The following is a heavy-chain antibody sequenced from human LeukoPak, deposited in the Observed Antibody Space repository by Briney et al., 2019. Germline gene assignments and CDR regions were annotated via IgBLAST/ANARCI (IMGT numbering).Heavy chain of an antibody. CDR2: FDPEDGET. Sequence: ASVKVSCKVSGYTLTELSMHWVRQAPGKGLEWMGGFDPEDGETIYAQKFQGRVTMTEDTSTDTAYMELRSLRSEDTAVYYCATVLIYSKGYDAFDIWGQGTMVTVSS. CDR1: GYTLTELS. CDR3: ATVLIYSKGYDAFDI. D-gene: IGHD4-11*01. V-gene: IGHV1-24*01. J-gene: IGHJ3*02.